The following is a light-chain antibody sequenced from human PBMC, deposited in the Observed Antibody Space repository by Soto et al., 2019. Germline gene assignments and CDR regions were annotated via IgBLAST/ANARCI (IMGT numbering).Light chain of an antibody. Sequence: DIVLTHSPATLSLSPGERATLSCRASQSVSSYLAWYQQKPGQAPRLLVYDASKRATGIPARFSGSGSGTDFTLTISSLEPEDFAVYYCQQRRNWPRTFGQGTKVDIK. CDR1: QSVSSY. J-gene: IGKJ1*01. CDR2: DAS. CDR3: QQRRNWPRT. V-gene: IGKV3-11*01.